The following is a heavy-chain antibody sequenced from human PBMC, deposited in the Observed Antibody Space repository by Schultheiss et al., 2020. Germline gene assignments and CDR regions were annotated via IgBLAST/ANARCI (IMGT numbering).Heavy chain of an antibody. CDR2: INPNSGGT. CDR1: GYTFTGYY. J-gene: IGHJ6*02. Sequence: ASVKVSCKASGYTFTGYYMHWVRQAPGQGLEWMGWINPNSGGTNSAQKFQGRVTMTRDTSISTAYMELSRLRSDDTAVYYCAREDIVATITGEYYYYGMDVWGQGTTVTVSS. V-gene: IGHV1-2*02. CDR3: AREDIVATITGEYYYYGMDV. D-gene: IGHD5-12*01.